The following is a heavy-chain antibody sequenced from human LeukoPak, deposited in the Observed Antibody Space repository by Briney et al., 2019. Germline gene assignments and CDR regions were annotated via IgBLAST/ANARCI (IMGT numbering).Heavy chain of an antibody. CDR1: EFSVGSNY. CDR3: VTSKGAGYFDY. V-gene: IGHV3-30*02. CDR2: IRNNGDNK. Sequence: PGGSLRLSYAASEFSVGSNYMTWVRQAPGKGLEWVSFIRNNGDNKYYADSVRGRFTISRDNSKNTLYLQMNTLRTDDTAVYYCVTSKGAGYFDYWGQGTLVTVSS. J-gene: IGHJ4*02. D-gene: IGHD6-19*01.